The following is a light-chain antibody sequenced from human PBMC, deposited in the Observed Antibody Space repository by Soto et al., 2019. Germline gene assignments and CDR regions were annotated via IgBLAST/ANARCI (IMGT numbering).Light chain of an antibody. CDR1: SSDVGGYNY. Sequence: QSALTQPASVSGSPGQSITISCTGTSSDVGGYNYVSWYQQHPGRAPQLMIYDVSNRPSGVSNRFSGSRSGNTASLTISGLQAEDEVDYYCSSYATITTVRFCGGTKSTAL. CDR2: DVS. V-gene: IGLV2-14*03. J-gene: IGLJ2*01. CDR3: SSYATITTVR.